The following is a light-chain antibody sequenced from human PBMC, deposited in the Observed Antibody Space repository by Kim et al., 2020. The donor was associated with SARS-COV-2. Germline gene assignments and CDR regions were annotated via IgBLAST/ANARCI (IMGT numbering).Light chain of an antibody. J-gene: IGLJ3*02. CDR2: GRN. CDR1: SLRNYY. Sequence: MGRTVRITCQGGSLRNYYASGYQQKPRQAPLVVIYGRNDRPSGIPDRFSGSNSGNTASLTITGAQAEDEANYYCNSRDSSGNHLVFGGGTQLTVL. V-gene: IGLV3-19*01. CDR3: NSRDSSGNHLV.